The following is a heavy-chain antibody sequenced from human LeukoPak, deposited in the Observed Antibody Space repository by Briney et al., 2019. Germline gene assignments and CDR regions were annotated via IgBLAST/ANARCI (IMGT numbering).Heavy chain of an antibody. CDR3: TRRPDRGSKATIFGVVTPGQGGYYYMDV. Sequence: PSETLSLTCTVSGGSISSYYWSWIRQPAGKGLEWLGRIYTSGSTNYNPSLKSRVTMSVDTSKNQFSLKLSSVTAADTAVYYCTRRPDRGSKATIFGVVTPGQGGYYYMDVWGKGTTVTVSS. V-gene: IGHV4-4*07. CDR2: IYTSGST. CDR1: GGSISSYY. J-gene: IGHJ6*03. D-gene: IGHD3-3*01.